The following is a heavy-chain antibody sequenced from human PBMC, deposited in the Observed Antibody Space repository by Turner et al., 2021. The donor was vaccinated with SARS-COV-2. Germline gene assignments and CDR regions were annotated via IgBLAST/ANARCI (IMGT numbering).Heavy chain of an antibody. J-gene: IGHJ5*02. D-gene: IGHD3-9*01. CDR3: TRAAQLTVWFDP. CDR2: MNPNSGNT. Sequence: QVQLVQSGAEVKKPGASVKVSCKASGYTFTSYDIDINCVRQATGQGLEWMGWMNPNSGNTGYAQKFQGRVTMTRNTSISTAYMELSSLRSEDTAVYYCTRAAQLTVWFDPWGQGTLVTVSS. V-gene: IGHV1-8*01. CDR1: GYTFTSYD.